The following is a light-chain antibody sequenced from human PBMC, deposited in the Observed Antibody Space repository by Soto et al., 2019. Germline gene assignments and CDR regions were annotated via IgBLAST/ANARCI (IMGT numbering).Light chain of an antibody. J-gene: IGKJ1*01. CDR3: QQYSSASK. CDR2: RAS. CDR1: QRINNW. Sequence: DIQMTQSPSTLSASAGDRVTITCRASQRINNWLAWYQQKPGKAPKLLIYRASSLENGVPSRFSGRGSGTEFIFTITSLQPYDFATYYCQQYSSASKFGQGTKVEI. V-gene: IGKV1-5*03.